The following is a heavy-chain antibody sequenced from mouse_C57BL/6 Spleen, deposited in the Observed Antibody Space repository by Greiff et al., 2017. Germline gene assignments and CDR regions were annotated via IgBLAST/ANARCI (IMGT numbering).Heavy chain of an antibody. CDR3: ARYEFLYDYDVGAGY. CDR2: INPSNGGT. V-gene: IGHV1-53*01. Sequence: QVQLQQPGTELVKPGASVKLSCKASGYTFTSYWMHWVKQRPGQGLEWIGNINPSNGGTNYNEKFKSKATLTVDESSSTAYMQLSSLTSEDSAVYYCARYEFLYDYDVGAGYWGQGTTLTVSS. D-gene: IGHD2-4*01. J-gene: IGHJ2*01. CDR1: GYTFTSYW.